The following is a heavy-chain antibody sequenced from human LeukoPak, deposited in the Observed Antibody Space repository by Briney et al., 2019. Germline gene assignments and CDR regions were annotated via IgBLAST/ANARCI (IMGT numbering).Heavy chain of an antibody. J-gene: IGHJ4*02. Sequence: GASVKVSCKASGYTFTGYYMHWVRQAPGQGLEWMGWISPNSGGTNYAQKFQGRVTMTRDTSISTAYMELSRLRSDDTAVYYCARAGLRTRSYYFDYWGQGTLVTVSS. D-gene: IGHD4-17*01. CDR1: GYTFTGYY. CDR3: ARAGLRTRSYYFDY. V-gene: IGHV1-2*02. CDR2: ISPNSGGT.